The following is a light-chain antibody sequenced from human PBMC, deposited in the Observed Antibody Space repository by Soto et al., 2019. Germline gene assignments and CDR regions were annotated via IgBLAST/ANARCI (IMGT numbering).Light chain of an antibody. Sequence: DIQMTQSPSSLSASVGDRVTVTFRASRSITFYLNWYQQKPGKAPKLLIYAASSLQSGVPSRFSGSGSGTDFTLTISSLQPEDSAIYCCQQSYSTLRTFGQGTKVDI. CDR3: QQSYSTLRT. CDR1: RSITFY. J-gene: IGKJ1*01. V-gene: IGKV1-39*01. CDR2: AAS.